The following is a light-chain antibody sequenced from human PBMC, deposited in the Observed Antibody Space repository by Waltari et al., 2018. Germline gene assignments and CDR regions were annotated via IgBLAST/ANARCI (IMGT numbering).Light chain of an antibody. CDR3: SSYTSSSTV. CDR2: DVS. CDR1: SRDVSGSND. V-gene: IGLV2-14*03. J-gene: IGLJ1*01. Sequence: QSAMPQPASVSGSPGQSITIPCTGTSRDVSGSNDVSWDQRHPGKAPKLMVYDVSNPPSGVSDRFSGSKSGNTASLIISGLQAEDEADYYCSSYTSSSTVFGTGTKVTVL.